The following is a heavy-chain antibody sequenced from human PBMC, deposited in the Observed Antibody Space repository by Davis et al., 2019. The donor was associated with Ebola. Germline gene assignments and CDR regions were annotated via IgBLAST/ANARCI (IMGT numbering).Heavy chain of an antibody. Sequence: AASVKVSCKASGYTFTGYYMHWVRQAPGQGLEWMGWINPNSGGTNYAQKFQGWVTMTRDTSISPAYMELSRLRSDDTAVYYCARDPGVGGQWLGNWGQGTLVTVSS. D-gene: IGHD6-19*01. V-gene: IGHV1-2*04. CDR3: ARDPGVGGQWLGN. CDR2: INPNSGGT. CDR1: GYTFTGYY. J-gene: IGHJ4*02.